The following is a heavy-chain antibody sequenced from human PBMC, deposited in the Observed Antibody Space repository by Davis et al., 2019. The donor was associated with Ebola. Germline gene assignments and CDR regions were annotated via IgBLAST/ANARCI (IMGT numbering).Heavy chain of an antibody. Sequence: GESLKISCAASGFTVSSNYMSWVRQAPGKGLEWVSVIYSGGSTYYADSVKGRFTISRDNSKNTLYLQMNSLRAEDTAVYYCARMVDWGIHPPYFDYWGHGTRVTVSS. V-gene: IGHV3-66*01. J-gene: IGHJ4*01. CDR2: IYSGGST. CDR3: ARMVDWGIHPPYFDY. D-gene: IGHD7-27*01. CDR1: GFTVSSNY.